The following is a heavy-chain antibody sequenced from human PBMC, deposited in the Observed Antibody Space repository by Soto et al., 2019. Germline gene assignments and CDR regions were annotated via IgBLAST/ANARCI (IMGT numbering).Heavy chain of an antibody. CDR3: AKDADFDTRNLHH. D-gene: IGHD3-22*01. CDR2: ISHEGSNK. J-gene: IGHJ5*02. CDR1: GFPFSRYE. Sequence: QVQLEESGGGVVQPGRSLRLSCAASGFPFSRYEIHWVRQVPGRGLEWGALISHEGSNKYYVDPVKGRFIISRDNSKNTVYLQMNSLRTEDTALYYCAKDADFDTRNLHHWGQGTLVTVSS. V-gene: IGHV3-30*18.